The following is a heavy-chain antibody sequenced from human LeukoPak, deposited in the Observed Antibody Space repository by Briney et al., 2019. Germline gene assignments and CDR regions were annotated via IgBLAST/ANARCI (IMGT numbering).Heavy chain of an antibody. Sequence: GGSLRLSCAASGFTVSSNYMSWVRQAPGKGLEWVSVIYSGGSTYYADSVKGRFTISRDNSKNTLYLQMNSLRAEDTAVYYCAGDATYYYGSGSYPWGQGTLVTVSS. CDR2: IYSGGST. D-gene: IGHD3-10*01. CDR3: AGDATYYYGSGSYP. CDR1: GFTVSSNY. J-gene: IGHJ4*02. V-gene: IGHV3-66*01.